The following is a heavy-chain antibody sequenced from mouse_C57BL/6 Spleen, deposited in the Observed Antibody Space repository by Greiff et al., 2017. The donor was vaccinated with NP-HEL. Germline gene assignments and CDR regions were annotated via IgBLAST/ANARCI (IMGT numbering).Heavy chain of an antibody. J-gene: IGHJ2*01. V-gene: IGHV1-39*01. CDR3: ARGGYDGYSFAY. D-gene: IGHD2-3*01. CDR2: INPNYGTT. Sequence: XHVKQSGPELVKPGASVKISCKASGYSFTDYNMNWVKQSNGKSLEWIGVINPNYGTTSYNQKFKGKATLTVDQSSSTAYMQLNSLTSEDSAVYYCARGGYDGYSFAYWGQGTTLTVSS. CDR1: GYSFTDYN.